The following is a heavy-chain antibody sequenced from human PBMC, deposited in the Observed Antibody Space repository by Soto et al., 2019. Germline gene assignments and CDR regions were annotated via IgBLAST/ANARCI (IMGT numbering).Heavy chain of an antibody. CDR2: INHSGST. J-gene: IGHJ5*02. D-gene: IGHD6-19*01. CDR1: GGSISSSSYY. Sequence: SETLSLTCTVSGGSISSSSYYWGWIRQPPGKGLEWIGEINHSGSTNYNPSLKSRVTISVDTSKNQFSLKLSSVTAADTAVYYCARGIYSSGSGLYNWFDPWGQGTLVTVSS. CDR3: ARGIYSSGSGLYNWFDP. V-gene: IGHV4-39*07.